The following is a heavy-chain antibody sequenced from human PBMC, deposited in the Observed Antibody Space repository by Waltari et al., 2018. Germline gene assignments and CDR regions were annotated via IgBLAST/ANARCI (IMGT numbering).Heavy chain of an antibody. D-gene: IGHD6-13*01. V-gene: IGHV3-43*01. Sequence: EVQLVESGGVVVQPGGSLRLSCAASGFTFVDYTMHWVRQAPGKGLEWVSLISWDGGSTYYADSVKGRFTISRDNSKNSLYLQMNSLRTEDTALYYCAKEEEYSSSWYRHWGQGTLVTVSS. CDR3: AKEEEYSSSWYRH. J-gene: IGHJ4*02. CDR1: GFTFVDYT. CDR2: ISWDGGST.